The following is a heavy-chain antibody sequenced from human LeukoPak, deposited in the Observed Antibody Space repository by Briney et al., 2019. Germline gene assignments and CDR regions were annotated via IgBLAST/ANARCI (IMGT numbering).Heavy chain of an antibody. CDR2: ISGSGGST. V-gene: IGHV3-23*01. Sequence: GGSLRLSCAASGFTFSGYAMSWVRQAPGKGLEWVSAISGSGGSTYYADSVKGRFTISRDNAKNSLYLQMNSLRAEDTAVYYCARDRDTAVTVDYWGQGTLVTVSS. D-gene: IGHD5-18*01. J-gene: IGHJ4*02. CDR3: ARDRDTAVTVDY. CDR1: GFTFSGYA.